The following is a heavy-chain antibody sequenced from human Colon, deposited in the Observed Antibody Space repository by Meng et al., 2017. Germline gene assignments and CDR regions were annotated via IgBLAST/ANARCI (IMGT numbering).Heavy chain of an antibody. V-gene: IGHV3-74*01. CDR3: ATYYTPDY. D-gene: IGHD3-3*01. CDR2: INPDGTTT. CDR1: GFTFSSYW. Sequence: ARLVESVGGFVQPGGSLRLSCAASGFTFSSYWMHWVRQVPGKGLVWVSRINPDGTTTAYADSVKDRFAISRDNTKNTLYLHMNSLRAEDTAVYYCATYYTPDYWGQGTLVTVSS. J-gene: IGHJ4*02.